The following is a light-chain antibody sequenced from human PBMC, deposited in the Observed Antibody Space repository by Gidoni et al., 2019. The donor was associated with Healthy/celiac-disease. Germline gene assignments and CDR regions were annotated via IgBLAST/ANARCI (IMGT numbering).Light chain of an antibody. J-gene: IGKJ1*01. CDR3: QQYNNWPWT. CDR2: GAS. CDR1: QSVSSN. Sequence: EIVMTKSPATLSVSPGERATLSCRASQSVSSNLAWYQQKPGQAPRLIIYGASTRATGIPARFSGSGSGTEFTLTISSLQSEDFAVYYCQQYNNWPWTFGQGTKVEIK. V-gene: IGKV3-15*01.